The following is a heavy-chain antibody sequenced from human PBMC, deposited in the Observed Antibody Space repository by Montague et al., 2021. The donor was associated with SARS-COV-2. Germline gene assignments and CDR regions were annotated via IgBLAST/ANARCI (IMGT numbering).Heavy chain of an antibody. CDR3: VRDPAPSGSGTFYDY. CDR1: GDSVSHYF. CDR2: VYYSRSS. D-gene: IGHD1-26*01. J-gene: IGHJ4*02. Sequence: SETLSLTCTVSGDSVSHYFWTWIRQPPGKGLEWIGYVYYSRSSNYNPSLRGRVSIAVDTSKNQFSLRLSTVTAADTAIYYCVRDPAPSGSGTFYDYWGQGTLVAVSS. V-gene: IGHV4-59*02.